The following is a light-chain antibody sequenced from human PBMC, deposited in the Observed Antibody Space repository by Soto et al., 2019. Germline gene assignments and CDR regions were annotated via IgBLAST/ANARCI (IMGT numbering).Light chain of an antibody. CDR3: AAWDDSLSGHVV. CDR2: RNN. J-gene: IGLJ2*01. V-gene: IGLV1-47*01. Sequence: QSVLTQPPSASGTPGQRVTNSCSGSSSNIGSNYVYWYQQLPGTAPKLLIYRNNQRPSGVPDRFSGSKSGTSATLAISGLRSEDEADYYCAAWDDSLSGHVVFGGGTQLTVL. CDR1: SSNIGSNY.